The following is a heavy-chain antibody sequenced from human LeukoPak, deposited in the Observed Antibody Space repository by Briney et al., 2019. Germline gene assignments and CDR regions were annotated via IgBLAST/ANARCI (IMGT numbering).Heavy chain of an antibody. J-gene: IGHJ1*01. V-gene: IGHV1-46*01. CDR2: INPSGGST. CDR1: GYTFTSYY. D-gene: IGHD4-17*01. CDR3: ARDGGVYGDYGAEYFQH. Sequence: ASVKVSCKASGYTFTSYYMHWVRQAPGQGLEWTGIINPSGGSTSYAQKFQGRVTMTRDTSTSAVYMELSSLRSEDTAVYYCARDGGVYGDYGAEYFQHWGQGTLVTVSS.